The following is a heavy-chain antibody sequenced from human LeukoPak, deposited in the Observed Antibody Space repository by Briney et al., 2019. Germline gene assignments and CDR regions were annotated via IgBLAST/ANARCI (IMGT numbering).Heavy chain of an antibody. CDR1: GFTFSSYS. V-gene: IGHV3-21*01. Sequence: GGSLRLSCAASGFTFSSYSMNWVRQAPGKGLEWVSSISSSSSYIYYADSVKGRFTISRDNAKNSLYLQMNSLRAEDTAVYYCARGPPRPYFFDYWGQGTLVTVSS. CDR2: ISSSSSYI. CDR3: ARGPPRPYFFDY. J-gene: IGHJ4*02. D-gene: IGHD6-6*01.